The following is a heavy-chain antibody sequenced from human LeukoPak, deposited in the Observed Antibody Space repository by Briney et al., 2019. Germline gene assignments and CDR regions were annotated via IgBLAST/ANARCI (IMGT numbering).Heavy chain of an antibody. CDR1: GFTFSSYS. CDR3: AGDYSITMMVVAVPFDY. V-gene: IGHV3-21*01. J-gene: IGHJ4*02. CDR2: ISSSSSYI. Sequence: GGSLRLSCAASGFTFSSYSMNWVRQAPGKGLEWVSSISSSSSYIYYADSVKGRFTISRDNAKNSLYLQMNSLRAEDTAVYYCAGDYSITMMVVAVPFDYWGQGTLVTVSS. D-gene: IGHD3-22*01.